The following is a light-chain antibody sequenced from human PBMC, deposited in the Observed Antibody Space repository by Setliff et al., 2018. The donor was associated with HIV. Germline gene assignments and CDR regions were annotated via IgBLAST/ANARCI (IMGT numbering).Light chain of an antibody. CDR2: EVS. J-gene: IGLJ1*01. V-gene: IGLV2-14*01. CDR3: SSYTSSSLYV. Sequence: QSALTQPASVSGSPGQSITISCTGTSSDVGGYNYVSWYQHHPGKAPKLMICEVSNRPSGVSNRFSGSKSGNTAPLTISGLQADDEADYYCSSYTSSSLYVFGTGTKVT. CDR1: SSDVGGYNY.